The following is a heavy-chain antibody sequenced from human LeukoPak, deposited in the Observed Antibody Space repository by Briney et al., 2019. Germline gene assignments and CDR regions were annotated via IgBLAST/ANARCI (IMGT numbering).Heavy chain of an antibody. D-gene: IGHD2-21*02. CDR1: GFTFSAYT. CDR2: ITSSSRYI. CDR3: ARGASSMTAIGVFDY. Sequence: GGSLRLSCAASGFTFSAYTMNWVRQAPGKGLEWVSSITSSSRYIYYADSVKGRFTISRDNAKNSLYLQMNSLRAEDTAVYYCARGASSMTAIGVFDYWGQGTLVTVSS. J-gene: IGHJ4*02. V-gene: IGHV3-21*01.